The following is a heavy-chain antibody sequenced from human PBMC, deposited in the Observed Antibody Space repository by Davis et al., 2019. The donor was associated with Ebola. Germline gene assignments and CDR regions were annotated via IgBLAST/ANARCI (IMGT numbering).Heavy chain of an antibody. V-gene: IGHV3-7*01. J-gene: IGHJ4*02. Sequence: GESLKISCAASGFTFSSYWMSWVRQAPGKGLEWVANIKQDGSEKYYVDSVKGRFTISRDNAKNSLYLQMNSLRAEDTAVYYCARDRTIFGVVIIPFDYWGQGTLVTVSS. D-gene: IGHD3-3*01. CDR1: GFTFSSYW. CDR2: IKQDGSEK. CDR3: ARDRTIFGVVIIPFDY.